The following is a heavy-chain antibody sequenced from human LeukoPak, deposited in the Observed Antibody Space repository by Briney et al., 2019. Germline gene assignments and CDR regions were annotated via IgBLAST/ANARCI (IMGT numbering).Heavy chain of an antibody. CDR3: AREITMVRGARGGMDV. V-gene: IGHV3-33*01. D-gene: IGHD3-10*01. CDR2: IWYDGSNK. Sequence: GGSLRLSCAASGFTFSSYGMHWVRQAPGKGLEWVAVIWYDGSNKYYTDSVKARFTISRDNSKNTLYLQMNSLRAEDTAVYYCAREITMVRGARGGMDVWGQGTTVTVSS. CDR1: GFTFSSYG. J-gene: IGHJ6*02.